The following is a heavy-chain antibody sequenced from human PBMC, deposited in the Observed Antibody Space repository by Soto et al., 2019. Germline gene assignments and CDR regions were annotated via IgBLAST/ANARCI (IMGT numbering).Heavy chain of an antibody. CDR2: ISYDGSNK. V-gene: IGHV3-30*03. CDR3: QGGLYASSGLIDY. D-gene: IGHD3-22*01. Sequence: GGSLRLSCAASGFTFSSYGMHWVRLAPGKGLEWVAVISYDGSNKYYADAVKGRFTISRDNSKNTLYLQMNSLRAEDTAGYYCQGGLYASSGLIDYWGQGTLVTVSS. CDR1: GFTFSSYG. J-gene: IGHJ4*02.